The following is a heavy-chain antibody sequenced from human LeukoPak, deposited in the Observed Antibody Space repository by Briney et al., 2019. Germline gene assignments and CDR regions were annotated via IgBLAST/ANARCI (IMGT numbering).Heavy chain of an antibody. D-gene: IGHD3-3*01. J-gene: IGHJ5*02. CDR2: IYHSGST. CDR1: GYSISSGYY. Sequence: KSSESLSLTCTVSGYSISSGYYWGCIRQPPGKGLEWIGSIYHSGSTYYNPSLKSRVTISVDTSKNQFSLKLSSVTAADTAVYYCARSPGDFWSGYLNWFDPWGQGTLVTVSS. CDR3: ARSPGDFWSGYLNWFDP. V-gene: IGHV4-38-2*02.